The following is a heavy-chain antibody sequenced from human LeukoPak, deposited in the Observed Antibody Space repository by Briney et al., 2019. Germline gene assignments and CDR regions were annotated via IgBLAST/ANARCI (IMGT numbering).Heavy chain of an antibody. Sequence: PGGSLRLSCAASGFTFSSYAMSWVRQAPGKGLEWVSAISGSGGSTYYADSVKGRFTISRDNSKNTLYLQMNSLRAEDTAVYYCAKNGMLSDIVVVVAAIDYWGQGTLVTVSS. CDR1: GFTFSSYA. CDR2: ISGSGGST. V-gene: IGHV3-23*01. CDR3: AKNGMLSDIVVVVAAIDY. J-gene: IGHJ4*02. D-gene: IGHD2-15*01.